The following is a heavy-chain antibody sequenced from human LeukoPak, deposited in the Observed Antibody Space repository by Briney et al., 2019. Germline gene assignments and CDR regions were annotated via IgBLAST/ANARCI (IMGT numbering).Heavy chain of an antibody. CDR1: GYTFTSYG. V-gene: IGHV1-18*01. J-gene: IGHJ4*02. Sequence: ASVKVSCKASGYTFTSYGISWVRQAPGQGLEWMGWISAYNGNTNYAQKLQGRVTMTTDTSTSTACMELRSLRSDDTAVYYCARDGDSSGYYPSDYWGQGTLVTVSS. CDR3: ARDGDSSGYYPSDY. D-gene: IGHD3-22*01. CDR2: ISAYNGNT.